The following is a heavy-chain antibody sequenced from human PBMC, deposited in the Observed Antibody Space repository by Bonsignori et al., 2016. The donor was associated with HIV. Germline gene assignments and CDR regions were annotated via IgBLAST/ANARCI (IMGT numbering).Heavy chain of an antibody. Sequence: WIRQPPGKGLEWVSSISSSSSYIYYADSVKGRFTISRDNAKNSLYLQMKSLRAEDTAIYYCAGGSYTGIVVGYFQHWGQGTLVTVSS. D-gene: IGHD1-26*01. J-gene: IGHJ1*01. V-gene: IGHV3-21*01. CDR2: ISSSSSYI. CDR3: AGGSYTGIVVGYFQH.